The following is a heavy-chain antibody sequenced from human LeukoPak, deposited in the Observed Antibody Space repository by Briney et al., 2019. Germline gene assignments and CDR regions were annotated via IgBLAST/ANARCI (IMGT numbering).Heavy chain of an antibody. D-gene: IGHD1-26*01. CDR1: GYTFTGYY. V-gene: IGHV1-2*02. CDR3: ARAGPFYSGNYLGF. CDR2: INPNSGDT. J-gene: IGHJ4*02. Sequence: GASVKVSCKASGYTFTGYYMNWVRQAPGQGLECMGWINPNSGDTNSAQKFQGRVTMTRDTSVSTAYMELSRLTSDDTAVYYCARAGPFYSGNYLGFWGQGTLVTVSS.